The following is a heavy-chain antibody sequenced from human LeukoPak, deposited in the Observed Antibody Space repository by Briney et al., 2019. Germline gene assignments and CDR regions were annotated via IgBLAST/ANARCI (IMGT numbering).Heavy chain of an antibody. V-gene: IGHV4-4*02. CDR2: IYHSGST. CDR1: GGSISSSNW. D-gene: IGHD1-26*01. CDR3: ARVSRSGSYFGAFEI. J-gene: IGHJ3*02. Sequence: VKPSGTLSLTCAVSGGSISSSNWWSWVRQPPGKGLEWIGEIYHSGSTNYNPSLKSRVTISVDTSKNQFSLRLSSVTAADTAVYYCARVSRSGSYFGAFEIWGQGTMVTVSS.